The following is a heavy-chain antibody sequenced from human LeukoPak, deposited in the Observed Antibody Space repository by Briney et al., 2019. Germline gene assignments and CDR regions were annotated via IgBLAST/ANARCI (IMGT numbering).Heavy chain of an antibody. V-gene: IGHV1-18*01. D-gene: IGHD3-3*01. CDR3: ARFLDDFWSGYWKSSAFDI. CDR1: GYTFTGYG. CDR2: ISAYNGNT. Sequence: ASVKVSCKASGYTFTGYGISWVRQAPGQGLEWTGWISAYNGNTNYAQKLQGRVTMTTDTSTSTAYMELRSLRSDDTAVYYCARFLDDFWSGYWKSSAFDIWGQGTMVTVSS. J-gene: IGHJ3*02.